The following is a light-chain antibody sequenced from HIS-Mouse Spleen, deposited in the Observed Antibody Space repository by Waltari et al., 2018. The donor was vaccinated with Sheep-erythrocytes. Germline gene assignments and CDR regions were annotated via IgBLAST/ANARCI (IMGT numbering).Light chain of an antibody. V-gene: IGKV3-20*01. CDR1: QSVSSSY. Sequence: EIVLTQSPGTLSLSPGERATLSCRASQSVSSSYLAWYQQQPGQAPRLLIYGASSRATGIPDRFSGSGSGTDFTLTISRLEPEEFAVYYCQQYGSSLLTFGGGTK. CDR3: QQYGSSLLT. J-gene: IGKJ4*01. CDR2: GAS.